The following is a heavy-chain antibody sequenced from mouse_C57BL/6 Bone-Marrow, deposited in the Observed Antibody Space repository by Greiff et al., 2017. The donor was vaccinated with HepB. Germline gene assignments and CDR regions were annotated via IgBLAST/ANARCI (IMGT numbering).Heavy chain of an antibody. Sequence: VQLQQSGAELVRPGASVKLSCTASGFNIKDYYMHWVKQRPEQGLEWIGRLDPEDGDTEYAPKFQGKATRTAATSSNTPYLQLSRLTSEDTAVYYCTATVGGAWFAYWGQGTLVTVSA. CDR3: TATVGGAWFAY. CDR2: LDPEDGDT. CDR1: GFNIKDYY. J-gene: IGHJ3*01. V-gene: IGHV14-1*01. D-gene: IGHD1-1*01.